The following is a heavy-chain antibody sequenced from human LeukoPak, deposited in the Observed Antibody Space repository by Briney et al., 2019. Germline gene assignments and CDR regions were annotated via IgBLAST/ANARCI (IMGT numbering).Heavy chain of an antibody. V-gene: IGHV3-30-3*01. CDR1: GFTFSNAW. J-gene: IGHJ1*01. CDR3: ARDRIAVAGMGAFQH. D-gene: IGHD6-19*01. CDR2: ISNDGTNE. Sequence: GGSLRLSCAASGFTFSNAWMSWVRQAPGKGLEWVAGISNDGTNEDHADSVKGRFTISRDNSKNTLYLQMNSLRAEDTAIYYCARDRIAVAGMGAFQHWGQGTLVTVSS.